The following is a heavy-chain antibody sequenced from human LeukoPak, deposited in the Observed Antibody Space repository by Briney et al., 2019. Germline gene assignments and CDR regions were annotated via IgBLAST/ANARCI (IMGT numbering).Heavy chain of an antibody. D-gene: IGHD3-16*01. CDR1: GFTFSSYG. CDR2: ISGSGGST. CDR3: AKDRWGWGADLDY. V-gene: IGHV3-23*01. Sequence: PGGTLRLSCAASGFTFSSYGMSWVRQAPGKGLEWVSAISGSGGSTYYADSVKGRFTISRDNSKNTLYLQMNSLRAEDTAVYYCAKDRWGWGADLDYWGQGTLVTVSS. J-gene: IGHJ4*02.